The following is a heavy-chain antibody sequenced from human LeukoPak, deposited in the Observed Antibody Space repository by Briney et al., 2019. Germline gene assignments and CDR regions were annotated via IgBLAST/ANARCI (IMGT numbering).Heavy chain of an antibody. D-gene: IGHD6-13*01. CDR2: ISYDGSNK. V-gene: IGHV3-30-3*01. CDR3: ARDRNKYSSSPEWGDIDY. Sequence: PGRSLRLSCAASGFTFSSYAMHWVRQAPGKGLEWVAVISYDGSNKYYADSVKGRFTISGDNPKNTLYLQMNSLRAEDTAVYYCARDRNKYSSSPEWGDIDYWGQGTLVTVSS. CDR1: GFTFSSYA. J-gene: IGHJ4*02.